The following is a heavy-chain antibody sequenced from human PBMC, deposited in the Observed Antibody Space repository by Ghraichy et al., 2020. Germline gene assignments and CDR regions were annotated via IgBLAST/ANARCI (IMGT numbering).Heavy chain of an antibody. CDR1: GGSISSSSYY. Sequence: SQTLSLTCTVSGGSISSSSYYWGWIRQPPGKGLEWIGSIYYSGSTYYNPSLKSRVTISVDTSKNQFSLKLSSVTAADTAVYYCARDPITIFGVVRFDPWGQGTLVTVSS. V-gene: IGHV4-39*07. D-gene: IGHD3-3*01. J-gene: IGHJ5*02. CDR3: ARDPITIFGVVRFDP. CDR2: IYYSGST.